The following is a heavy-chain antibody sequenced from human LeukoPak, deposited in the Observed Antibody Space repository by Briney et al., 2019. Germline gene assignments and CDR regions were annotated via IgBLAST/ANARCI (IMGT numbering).Heavy chain of an antibody. CDR2: IIPILGIA. CDR1: GGTFSSYA. J-gene: IGHJ4*02. Sequence: GASVKVSCKASGGTFSSYAISWVRQAPGQGLEWMGRIIPILGIANYAQKFQGRVTITRDTSASTAYMELSSLRSEDTAVYYCAREDQLLIPDYWGQGTLVTVSS. CDR3: AREDQLLIPDY. D-gene: IGHD2-2*01. V-gene: IGHV1-69*04.